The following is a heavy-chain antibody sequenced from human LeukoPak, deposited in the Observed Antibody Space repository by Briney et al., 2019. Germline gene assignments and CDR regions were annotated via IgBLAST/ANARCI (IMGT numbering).Heavy chain of an antibody. Sequence: ASVKVSCKVSGYSLIELSIHWVRQAPGKGLEWMGGFNPEEGKKMYAQKLQGRVTMTEDTSTDTAYMELRSLRSEDTAVYYCASSGGSFDYWGQGTLVTVSS. CDR2: FNPEEGKK. V-gene: IGHV1-24*01. CDR3: ASSGGSFDY. D-gene: IGHD2-8*02. J-gene: IGHJ4*02. CDR1: GYSLIELS.